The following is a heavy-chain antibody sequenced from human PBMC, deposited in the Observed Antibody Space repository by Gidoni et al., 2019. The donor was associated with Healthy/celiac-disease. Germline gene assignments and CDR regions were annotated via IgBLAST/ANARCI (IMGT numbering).Heavy chain of an antibody. CDR2: MHPNSGHT. V-gene: IGHV1-8*01. CDR3: ARDCSSTSCYSYYYGMDV. CDR1: GSTLPRYD. J-gene: IGHJ6*02. D-gene: IGHD2-2*02. Sequence: QVKLVQSGAEVKKPGAAVKVSCKASGSTLPRYDINWVRQATGQGLEWMGWMHPNSGHTGYAQMFQGRVPMTRNTSISTAYMELSSLISEDTAVYYFARDCSSTSCYSYYYGMDVWGQGTTVTVSS.